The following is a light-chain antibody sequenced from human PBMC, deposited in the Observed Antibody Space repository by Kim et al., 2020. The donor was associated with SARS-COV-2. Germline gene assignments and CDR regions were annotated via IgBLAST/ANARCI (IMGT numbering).Light chain of an antibody. Sequence: SYELTQPPSVSVAPGKTARITCGGNNIGSKSVHWYQQKPGQAPVLVIYYDSDRPSGIPERFSGSNSGNTATLTISRVEAGDEADYYCHVWDSSIDHRVFG. V-gene: IGLV3-21*04. J-gene: IGLJ3*02. CDR2: YDS. CDR1: NIGSKS. CDR3: HVWDSSIDHRV.